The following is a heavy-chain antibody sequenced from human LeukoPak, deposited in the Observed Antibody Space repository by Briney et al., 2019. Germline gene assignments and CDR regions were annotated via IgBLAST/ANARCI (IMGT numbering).Heavy chain of an antibody. CDR2: IWYDGSNK. Sequence: GGSLRLSCAASGFTFSSYGMHWVRQAPGKGLEWVAVIWYDGSNKYYADSVKGRFTISRDNSKNTLYLQMNSLRAEDTAVYYCARDLDYGWGCYYPLYYYHGMDFGGQGPTVTVS. D-gene: IGHD3-10*01. V-gene: IGHV3-33*01. J-gene: IGHJ6*02. CDR1: GFTFSSYG. CDR3: ARDLDYGWGCYYPLYYYHGMDF.